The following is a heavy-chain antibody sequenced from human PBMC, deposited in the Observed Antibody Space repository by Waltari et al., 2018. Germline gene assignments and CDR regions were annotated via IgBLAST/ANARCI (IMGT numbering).Heavy chain of an antibody. V-gene: IGHV4-39*01. CDR2: FYYSGST. CDR3: ARTGGTVVYNKTPEFDY. D-gene: IGHD2-15*01. J-gene: IGHJ4*02. CDR1: GGSISSSSYY. Sequence: QLQLQESGPGLVKPSETLSLTCTVSGGSISSSSYYWGWIRQPPGKGLEWIGSFYYSGSTDYTPSLKSRVTISVDTSKNQFSLKLGAVTAADTAVYYCARTGGTVVYNKTPEFDYWGQGTLVTVSS.